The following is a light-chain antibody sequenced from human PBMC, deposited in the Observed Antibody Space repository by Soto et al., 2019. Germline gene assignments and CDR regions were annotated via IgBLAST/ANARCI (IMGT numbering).Light chain of an antibody. J-gene: IGLJ1*01. CDR2: EVV. CDR3: KSYAGSNTYV. Sequence: QSALTQPASVSGSLGQSITISCTGTTRDIAGYNYISWYQQLPGKVPRLIIYEVVQRPSGVPDRFSGSKSGNTASLTVSGLQAADEADYFCKSYAGSNTYVFGSGTKVTLL. V-gene: IGLV2-8*01. CDR1: TRDIAGYNY.